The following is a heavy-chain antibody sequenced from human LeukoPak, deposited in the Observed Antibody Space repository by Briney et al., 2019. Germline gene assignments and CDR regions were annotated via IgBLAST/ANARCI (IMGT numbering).Heavy chain of an antibody. CDR2: IYSGGST. CDR3: ARGAGIAVAGTGDYFDY. D-gene: IGHD6-19*01. V-gene: IGHV3-66*01. J-gene: IGHJ4*02. Sequence: PGGSLRLSCAASGFTVSSNYMSWVRQAPGKGLERVSVIYSGGSTYYADSVKGRFTISRDNSKNTLYLQMNSLRAEDTAVYYCARGAGIAVAGTGDYFDYWGQGTLVTVSS. CDR1: GFTVSSNY.